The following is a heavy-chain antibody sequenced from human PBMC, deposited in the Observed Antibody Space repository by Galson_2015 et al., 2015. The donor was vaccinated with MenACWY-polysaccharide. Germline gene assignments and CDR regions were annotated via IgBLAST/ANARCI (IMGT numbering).Heavy chain of an antibody. V-gene: IGHV3-23*01. Sequence: SLRLPCAASGFTFSTYAMSWVRQAPGKGLDWVSTISNRGVTYYADSVQGRFTISRDNSDDTVHLQMSGLRAEDTAIYFCVKDRGPIFGDYWGRGALVAVSS. CDR1: GFTFSTYA. J-gene: IGHJ4*02. D-gene: IGHD3-10*01. CDR2: ISNRGVT. CDR3: VKDRGPIFGDY.